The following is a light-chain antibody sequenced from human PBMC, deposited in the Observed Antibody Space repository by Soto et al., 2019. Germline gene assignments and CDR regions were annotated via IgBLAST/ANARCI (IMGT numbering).Light chain of an antibody. Sequence: EVVMTQSPATLSVSPGERATLSCRASQSVRSHLAWYQQKPGQAPSLLIFGASTRATGVPARFSGSEAGTEFTLTISSLQSEDVAVYFCQQYNDWPRIFGGGTKVEIK. CDR2: GAS. CDR1: QSVRSH. CDR3: QQYNDWPRI. V-gene: IGKV3-15*01. J-gene: IGKJ4*01.